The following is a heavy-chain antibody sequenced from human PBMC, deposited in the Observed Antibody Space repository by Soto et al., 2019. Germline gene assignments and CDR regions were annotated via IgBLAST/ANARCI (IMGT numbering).Heavy chain of an antibody. V-gene: IGHV4-61*01. CDR2: IYYSGST. Sequence: PSETRSLTRPVSGASVSSGSYYWSWIRQPPGEGLEWIGYIYYSGSTNYNPSLKRRVTISVDTSKNQFSLKLTSVTAADTAVYYCARDVPSFWSDYSGGFDYWGQGTLVTVSS. CDR1: GASVSSGSYY. D-gene: IGHD3-3*01. CDR3: ARDVPSFWSDYSGGFDY. J-gene: IGHJ4*02.